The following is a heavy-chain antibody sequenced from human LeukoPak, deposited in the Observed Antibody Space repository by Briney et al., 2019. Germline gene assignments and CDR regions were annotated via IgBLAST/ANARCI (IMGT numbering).Heavy chain of an antibody. CDR1: GDSVSSYSAA. CDR3: ARGTATASYPINWFDP. J-gene: IGHJ5*02. Sequence: SQTLSLTCAISGDSVSSYSAAWNWIRQSPSGGLEWLGRTYYRSRWYNDYAISVKSRITINPDTSKNQFSLHPNSVTPGDTAVYYCARGTATASYPINWFDPWGQGTLVTVSS. CDR2: TYYRSRWYN. V-gene: IGHV6-1*01. D-gene: IGHD1-14*01.